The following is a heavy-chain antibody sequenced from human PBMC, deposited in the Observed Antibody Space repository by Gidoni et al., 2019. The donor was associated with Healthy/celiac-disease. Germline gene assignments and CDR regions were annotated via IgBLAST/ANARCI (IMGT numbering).Heavy chain of an antibody. CDR3: ARGPAVLRFLEWQNWFDP. CDR2: INHSGST. V-gene: IGHV4-34*01. Sequence: QVQLQQWGAGLLKPSETLSLTCAVYGGSFSGYYWSWIRQPPGKGLEWIGEINHSGSTNYNPSLKSRVTISVDTSKNQFSLKLSSVTAADTAVYYCARGPAVLRFLEWQNWFDPWGQGTLVTVSS. CDR1: GGSFSGYY. D-gene: IGHD3-3*01. J-gene: IGHJ5*02.